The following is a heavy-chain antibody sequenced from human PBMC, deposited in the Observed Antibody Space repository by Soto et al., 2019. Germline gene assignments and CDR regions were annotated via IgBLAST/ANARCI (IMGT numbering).Heavy chain of an antibody. CDR2: IHHSGTT. J-gene: IGHJ3*01. CDR1: PVSISSGGYS. D-gene: IGHD3-9*01. CDR3: ARDDTDDAFDL. Sequence: SETLSLTCAVSPVSISSGGYSWNWIPHPPGKSLQWLAYIHHSGTTYYNPSLKSRVTISLDRSKNQFSLNLSSVPAADTAVYYCARDDTDDAFDLWGQGTLVTVSS. V-gene: IGHV4-30-2*01.